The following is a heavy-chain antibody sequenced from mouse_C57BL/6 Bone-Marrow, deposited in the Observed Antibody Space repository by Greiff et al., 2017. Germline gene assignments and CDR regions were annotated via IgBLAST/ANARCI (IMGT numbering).Heavy chain of an antibody. V-gene: IGHV2-2*01. Sequence: VQGVESGPGLVQPSQSLSITCTVSGFSLTSYGVHWVRQSPGKGLEWLGVIWSGGSTDYNAAFISRLSISKDNSKSQVFFKMNSLQADDTAIYXCARLDGYYEAWFAYWGQGTLVTVSA. D-gene: IGHD2-3*01. CDR2: IWSGGST. CDR3: ARLDGYYEAWFAY. J-gene: IGHJ3*01. CDR1: GFSLTSYG.